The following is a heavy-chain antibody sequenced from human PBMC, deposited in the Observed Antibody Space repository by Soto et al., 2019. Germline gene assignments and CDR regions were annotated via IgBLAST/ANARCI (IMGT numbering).Heavy chain of an antibody. Sequence: QVQLVQSGAEVKEPGSSVRVSCKASGGTFDNFIMNWVRQTPGQGLEWMGGIVPMLGTPTYAEKFKGRVTISATGSTSTMSMEVTSLRSEDTAIYYCARNGTYSSSLSQYSGMDAWGQGTTVTVSS. V-gene: IGHV1-69*01. CDR1: GGTFDNFI. J-gene: IGHJ6*02. D-gene: IGHD1-26*01. CDR2: IVPMLGTP. CDR3: ARNGTYSSSLSQYSGMDA.